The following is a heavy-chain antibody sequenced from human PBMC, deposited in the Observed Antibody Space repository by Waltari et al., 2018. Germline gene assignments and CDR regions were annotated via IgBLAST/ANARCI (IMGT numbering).Heavy chain of an antibody. D-gene: IGHD6-13*01. J-gene: IGHJ4*02. CDR3: ARGFSSWGTFEY. Sequence: QVHLVESGGGGVRPGRSLRLSCAASGFTVRASGMHGFRQAPGQGLEWVAAMSYDGSNKHYVDSVKGRFTLSRDDSKNTLYLQMNSLTTEDTAVYYCARGFSSWGTFEYWGQGTLVTVSS. CDR1: GFTVRASG. V-gene: IGHV3-30*04. CDR2: MSYDGSNK.